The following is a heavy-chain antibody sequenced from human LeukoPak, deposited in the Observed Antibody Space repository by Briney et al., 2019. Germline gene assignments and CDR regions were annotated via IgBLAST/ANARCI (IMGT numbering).Heavy chain of an antibody. V-gene: IGHV4-4*07. CDR3: ASDSSGYYYFDY. D-gene: IGHD3-22*01. CDR1: GGSISNYY. J-gene: IGHJ4*02. CDR2: VHNSGST. Sequence: WETLSLTCTVSGGSISNYYWNWIRQSAGRGLELIGRVHNSGSTNYNPSLKSRVTMSLDTSKNQFSLKLTSVTAADTAVYYCASDSSGYYYFDYWGQGTLVTVSS.